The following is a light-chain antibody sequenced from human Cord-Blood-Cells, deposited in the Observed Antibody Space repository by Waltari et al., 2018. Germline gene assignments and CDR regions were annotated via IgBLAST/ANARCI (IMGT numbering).Light chain of an antibody. CDR1: QSISSY. J-gene: IGKJ2*01. CDR3: QQSYSNPYT. V-gene: IGKV1-39*01. Sequence: DIQMTHSPSSLSASVGDTVTITCRASQSISSYLNWYQQKPWKAPKLLIYAASSLQSGVPSRFSGSGSGTEFTLTISSLQPEDFATYYCQQSYSNPYTFGQGTKLEIK. CDR2: AAS.